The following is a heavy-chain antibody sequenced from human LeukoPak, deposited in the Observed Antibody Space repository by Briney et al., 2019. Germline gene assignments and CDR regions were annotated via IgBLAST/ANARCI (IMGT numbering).Heavy chain of an antibody. CDR2: IDYNGNT. J-gene: IGHJ5*02. CDR3: WRLAKCDGNCYSIDL. CDR1: GDSISSYS. D-gene: IGHD2-15*01. Sequence: PSETLSLTCDVSGDSISSYSWSWIRQPPGKGLDYIGFIDYNGNTNYNPSLQSRVTISLDISKNQFSLNLNSVSAGDPAGYYCWRLAKCDGNCYSIDLWGKGMLVTVSS. V-gene: IGHV4-59*01.